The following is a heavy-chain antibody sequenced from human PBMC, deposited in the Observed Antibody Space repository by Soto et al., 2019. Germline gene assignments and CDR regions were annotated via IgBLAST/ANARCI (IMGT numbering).Heavy chain of an antibody. CDR3: TTDIYLGYCSGGSCYGPFDY. Sequence: GGSLRLSCAASGFTFSNAWMSWVRQAPGKGLEWVGRIKSKTDGGTTDYAAPVKGRFTISRDDSKNTLYLQMNSLKTEDTAVYYCTTDIYLGYCSGGSCYGPFDYWGQGTLVTVSS. CDR2: IKSKTDGGTT. V-gene: IGHV3-15*01. D-gene: IGHD2-15*01. CDR1: GFTFSNAW. J-gene: IGHJ4*02.